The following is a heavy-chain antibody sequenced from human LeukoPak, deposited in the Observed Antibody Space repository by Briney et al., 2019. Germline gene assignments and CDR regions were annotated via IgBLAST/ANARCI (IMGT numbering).Heavy chain of an antibody. J-gene: IGHJ3*02. V-gene: IGHV4-34*01. CDR1: GGSFSGYY. CDR3: AIQLERLYLYAFDI. Sequence: PSETLSLTCAVYGGSFSGYYWSWIRQPPGKRLEWIGEINHSGSTNYNPSLKSRVAISVDTSKNQFSLKLSSVTAADTAVYYCAIQLERLYLYAFDIWGQGTMVTVSS. CDR2: INHSGST. D-gene: IGHD1-1*01.